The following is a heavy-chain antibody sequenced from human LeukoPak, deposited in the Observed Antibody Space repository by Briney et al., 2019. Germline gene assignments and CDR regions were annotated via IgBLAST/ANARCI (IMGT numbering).Heavy chain of an antibody. J-gene: IGHJ4*02. D-gene: IGHD3-16*01. Sequence: SETLSLTCTVSDDSISDYYRGWIRQPPGKGLEWIGYFYNSGRSTYNPSPKSRVTISADTSKNHFSLKLNSVTTADTAVYYCTRGAGWLIDYWGQGTLVTVSS. V-gene: IGHV4-59*01. CDR1: DDSISDYY. CDR3: TRGAGWLIDY. CDR2: FYNSGRS.